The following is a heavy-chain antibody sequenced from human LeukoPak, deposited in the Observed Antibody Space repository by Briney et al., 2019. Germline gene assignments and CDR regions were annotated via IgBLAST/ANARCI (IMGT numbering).Heavy chain of an antibody. J-gene: IGHJ4*02. CDR1: GFTFSTYS. Sequence: GGSLRLSCAASGFTFSTYSMNWFRQPLGKGLEGVSSISRSSSYIYYADSVKGRFTISRDNAKNSLYLQMNSLRAEDTAVYYCAGSIAARGGFDYWGQGTLVTVSS. CDR2: ISRSSSYI. V-gene: IGHV3-21*01. CDR3: AGSIAARGGFDY. D-gene: IGHD6-6*01.